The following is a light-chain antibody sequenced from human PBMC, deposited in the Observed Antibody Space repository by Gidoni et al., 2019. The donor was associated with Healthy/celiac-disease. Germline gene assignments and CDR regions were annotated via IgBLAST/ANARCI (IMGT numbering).Light chain of an antibody. CDR1: QSISSY. J-gene: IGKJ1*01. CDR3: RQSYSTPPGT. CDR2: AAS. V-gene: IGKV1-39*01. Sequence: DFQMTQSPSSLSASVGDRVTIPCRASQSISSYLIWYQQKPGQDPKLLIYAASSLQSGVPSRFSGSGSGTDFTLTISSLQPEDFATYYCRQSYSTPPGTFGQGTKVEIK.